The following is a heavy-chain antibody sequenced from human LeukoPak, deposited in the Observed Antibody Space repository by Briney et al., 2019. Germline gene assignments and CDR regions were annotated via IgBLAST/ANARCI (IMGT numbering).Heavy chain of an antibody. Sequence: SETLSLTCAVYGGSFSGYYWSWIRQPPGKGLEWIGEINHSGSTNYNPSLKSRVTISVDTSKNQFSLKLSSVTAADTAVYYCARGVRELELRRAYFDYWGQGTLVTVSS. J-gene: IGHJ4*02. V-gene: IGHV4-34*01. D-gene: IGHD1-7*01. CDR1: GGSFSGYY. CDR3: ARGVRELELRRAYFDY. CDR2: INHSGST.